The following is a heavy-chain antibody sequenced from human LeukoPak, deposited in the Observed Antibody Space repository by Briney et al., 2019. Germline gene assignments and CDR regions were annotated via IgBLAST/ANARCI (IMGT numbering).Heavy chain of an antibody. J-gene: IGHJ4*02. CDR2: IDHSGST. CDR3: ARGPESSSWYEFDY. D-gene: IGHD6-13*01. V-gene: IGHV4-34*01. Sequence: SETLSLTCAVFGGSFSDYYWNWIRQPPGKGLEWIGEIDHSGSTNYNPSLKSRVTISRDTSKNQFSLKLSSVTAADTAVYYCARGPESSSWYEFDYWGQGTLVTVSS. CDR1: GGSFSDYY.